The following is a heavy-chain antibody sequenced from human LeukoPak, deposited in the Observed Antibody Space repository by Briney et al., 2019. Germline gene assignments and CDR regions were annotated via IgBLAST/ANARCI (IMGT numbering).Heavy chain of an antibody. D-gene: IGHD1-14*01. CDR3: ARVKDFGSIWYPSEY. Sequence: GGSLRLSCAASGFTFSSYEMNWVRQAPGKGLEWISYLSSSGNSFYYADSVKGRFTISRDNAHNSLYLQMNSLRAEDTALYYCARVKDFGSIWYPSEYWGQGTLVTVSS. CDR2: LSSSGNSF. J-gene: IGHJ4*02. CDR1: GFTFSSYE. V-gene: IGHV3-48*03.